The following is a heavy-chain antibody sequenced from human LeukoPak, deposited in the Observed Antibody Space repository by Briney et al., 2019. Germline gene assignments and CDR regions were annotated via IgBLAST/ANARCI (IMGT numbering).Heavy chain of an antibody. Sequence: GGSLRLSCAASGFTFSSYGMHWVRQAPGKGLEWVAVIWYDGSNKYYPDSVKGRFTISRDNSKNTLYLQMNSLRAEDTAVYYCARSEIAARWRYIDYWGQGTLVTVSS. CDR3: ARSEIAARWRYIDY. CDR2: IWYDGSNK. D-gene: IGHD6-6*01. CDR1: GFTFSSYG. V-gene: IGHV3-33*01. J-gene: IGHJ4*02.